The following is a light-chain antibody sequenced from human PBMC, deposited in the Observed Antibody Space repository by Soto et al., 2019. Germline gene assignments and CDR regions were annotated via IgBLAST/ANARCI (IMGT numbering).Light chain of an antibody. CDR3: QQRASWPHA. CDR2: DAS. J-gene: IGKJ2*01. Sequence: EIVLTQSPATLSLSPGERATLSCRASQSVSSYLVWYQQTPGQAPRLLIHDASNRATGIPARFSGGGSGTDFTLTISSLEPEDSAVYYCQQRASWPHAFGQGTKLEIK. CDR1: QSVSSY. V-gene: IGKV3-11*01.